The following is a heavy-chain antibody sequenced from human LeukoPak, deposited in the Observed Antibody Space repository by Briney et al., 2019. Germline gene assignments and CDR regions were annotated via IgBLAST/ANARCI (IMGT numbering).Heavy chain of an antibody. CDR3: TTHIVLMVYAAPGVFDP. CDR1: GFTFSGSA. J-gene: IGHJ5*02. D-gene: IGHD2-8*01. Sequence: GGSLRLSCAASGFTFSGSAMHWLRQASGKGLEWVGRIRSKANSYAPAYAASVKGRFTISRDDSKNTAYLQMNSLKTEDTAVYYCTTHIVLMVYAAPGVFDPWGQGTLSPSPQ. CDR2: IRSKANSYAP. V-gene: IGHV3-73*01.